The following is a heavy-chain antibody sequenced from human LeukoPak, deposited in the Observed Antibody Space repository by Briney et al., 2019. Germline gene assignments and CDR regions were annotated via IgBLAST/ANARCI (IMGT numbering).Heavy chain of an antibody. V-gene: IGHV4-39*07. CDR3: ARNVFGGLTSYDY. J-gene: IGHJ4*02. D-gene: IGHD3-16*01. Sequence: SETLSLTCTVSGGSISSSSYYWGWIRQPPGKGLEWIGSIYYSGSTYYNPSLKSRVTISVDTSKNQFSLKLSSVTAADTAVYYCARNVFGGLTSYDYWGQGTLVTVSS. CDR1: GGSISSSSYY. CDR2: IYYSGST.